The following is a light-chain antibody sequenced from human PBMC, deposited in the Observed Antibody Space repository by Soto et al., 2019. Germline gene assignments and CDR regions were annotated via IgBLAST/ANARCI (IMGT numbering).Light chain of an antibody. V-gene: IGLV2-11*01. Sequence: QSALTQPRSVSGSPGQSVTISCTGTSSDVGGYTYVSWYQQHPGKAPKLIIYDVTERPSGVPARFSGSKSGNTASLTISGLQPEDEADYYCCSYAGSYTYVFGTGTKVTVL. CDR2: DVT. CDR3: CSYAGSYTYV. CDR1: SSDVGGYTY. J-gene: IGLJ1*01.